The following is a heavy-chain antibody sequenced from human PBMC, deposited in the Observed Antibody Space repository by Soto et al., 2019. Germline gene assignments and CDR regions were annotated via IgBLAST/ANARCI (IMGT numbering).Heavy chain of an antibody. CDR1: GYTFTSSD. CDR2: MNPNSGSA. V-gene: IGHV1-8*01. CDR3: AKDGVVRGVIVLFDK. D-gene: IGHD3-10*01. Sequence: ASVKVSCKTSGYTFTSSDIHWVRQAPGQGLEWVGWMNPNSGSAGFARKFQGRVTMTRNASINTAYMELNSLRFEDTAVYYCAKDGVVRGVIVLFDKWGQGTLVTVSS. J-gene: IGHJ4*02.